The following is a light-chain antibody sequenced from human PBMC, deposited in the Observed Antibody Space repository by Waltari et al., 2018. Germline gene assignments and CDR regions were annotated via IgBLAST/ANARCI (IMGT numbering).Light chain of an antibody. CDR3: QQYYNTPSFT. Sequence: DIVMTQSPDSLAVSLGERATINYKSSQSILYNSNNKNYLAWYQQKPGQPPKLLIYWASTRESGVPDRFSGSGSGTDFTLTISSLQAEDVAVYYCQQYYNTPSFTFGPGTKVEIK. CDR1: QSILYNSNNKNY. V-gene: IGKV4-1*01. CDR2: WAS. J-gene: IGKJ3*01.